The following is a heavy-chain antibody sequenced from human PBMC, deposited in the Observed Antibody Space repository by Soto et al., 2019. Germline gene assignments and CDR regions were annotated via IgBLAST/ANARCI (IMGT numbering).Heavy chain of an antibody. CDR3: AKEGRALRRHWFDP. CDR2: ISGSGGST. J-gene: IGHJ5*02. V-gene: IGHV3-23*01. Sequence: PGGSLRLSCSASRFTFSTYAMSWVRQAPGKGLEWVSAISGSGGSTYYADSVTGRFTISRDNSKNTLYLHMNSLRAEDTAVYYCAKEGRALRRHWFDPWGQGTLVTVSS. CDR1: RFTFSTYA.